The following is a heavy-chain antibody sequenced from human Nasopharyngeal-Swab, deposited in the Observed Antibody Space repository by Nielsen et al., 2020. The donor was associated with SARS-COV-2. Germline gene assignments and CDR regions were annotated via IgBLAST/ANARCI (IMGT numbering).Heavy chain of an antibody. Sequence: GGSLRLYCAASGFTFSSYSMNWVHQAPGKGLEWVSSISCSGSYIYDADSVKGRFTISRDHPKNSVHLQMNILRSEDTAVYYCARYLSIQNRRGPGYYYYGMDVWGQGTTVTVSS. CDR2: ISCSGSYI. CDR1: GFTFSSYS. D-gene: IGHD6-6*01. J-gene: IGHJ6*02. V-gene: IGHV3-21*06. CDR3: ARYLSIQNRRGPGYYYYGMDV.